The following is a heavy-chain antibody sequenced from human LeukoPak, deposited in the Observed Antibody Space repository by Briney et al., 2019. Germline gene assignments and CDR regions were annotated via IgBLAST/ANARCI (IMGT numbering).Heavy chain of an antibody. V-gene: IGHV3-23*01. J-gene: IGHJ4*02. D-gene: IGHD6-13*01. Sequence: PGGSLRLSCAASGFTFSSYAMSWVRQAPGKGLEWVSAISGSGGSTYYADFVKGRFTISRDNSKNTLYLQMNSLRAEDTAVYYCAKGLGYSSSWPIDYWGQGTLVTVSS. CDR1: GFTFSSYA. CDR2: ISGSGGST. CDR3: AKGLGYSSSWPIDY.